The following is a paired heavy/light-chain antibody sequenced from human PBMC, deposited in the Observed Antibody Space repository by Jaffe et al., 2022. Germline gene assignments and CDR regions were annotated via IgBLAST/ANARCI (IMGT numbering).Heavy chain of an antibody. Sequence: EVQLVESGGGLVQPGGSLRLSCAASGFTVSSNYMSWVRQAPGKGLEWVSVIYSGGSTYYADSVKGRFTISRHNSKNTLYLQMNSLRAEDTAVYYCAREPVRRPGRWLQGGLNDYWGQGTLVTVSS. CDR2: IYSGGST. CDR1: GFTVSSNY. CDR3: AREPVRRPGRWLQGGLNDY. D-gene: IGHD3-10*01. V-gene: IGHV3-53*04. J-gene: IGHJ4*02.
Light chain of an antibody. V-gene: IGKV3-15*01. CDR1: QSVSSN. J-gene: IGKJ1*01. CDR3: QQYNNWPPRRT. CDR2: GAS. Sequence: EIVMTQSPATLSVSPGERATLSCRASQSVSSNLAWYQQKPGQAPRLLIYGASTRATGIPARFSGSGSGTEFTLTISSLQSEDFAVYYCQQYNNWPPRRTFGQGTKVEIK.